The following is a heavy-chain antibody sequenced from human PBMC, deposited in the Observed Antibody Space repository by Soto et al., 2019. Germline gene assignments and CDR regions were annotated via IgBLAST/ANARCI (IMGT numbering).Heavy chain of an antibody. CDR2: ISYDGSNK. CDR1: GFTFSSYG. Sequence: QVQLVESGGGVVQPGRSLRLSCAASGFTFSSYGMHWVRQAPGKGLEWVAVISYDGSNKYYADSVKGRFTISRDNSKNTLYLQMNSLRAEDTAVYYCAKRDSGYDLDYYYGMDVWGQGPTVTVSS. CDR3: AKRDSGYDLDYYYGMDV. D-gene: IGHD5-12*01. V-gene: IGHV3-30*18. J-gene: IGHJ6*02.